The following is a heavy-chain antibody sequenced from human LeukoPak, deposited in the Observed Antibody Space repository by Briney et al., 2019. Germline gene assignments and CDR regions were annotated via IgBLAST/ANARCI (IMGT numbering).Heavy chain of an antibody. J-gene: IGHJ4*02. CDR2: INPSGGST. Sequence: ASVKVSCKASGYTFTSYYMHWVRQAPGQGLEWMGIINPSGGSTSYAQKFQGRVTITTDESTSTAYMELSSLRSEDTAVYYCARGAASPNGLEYWGQGTLVTVSS. D-gene: IGHD3-3*01. V-gene: IGHV1-46*01. CDR3: ARGAASPNGLEY. CDR1: GYTFTSYY.